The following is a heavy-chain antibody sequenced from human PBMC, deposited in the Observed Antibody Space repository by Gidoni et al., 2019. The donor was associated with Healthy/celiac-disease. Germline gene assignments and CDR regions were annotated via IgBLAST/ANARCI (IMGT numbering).Heavy chain of an antibody. CDR3: ARSYGDAYFIYGMDV. J-gene: IGHJ6*02. CDR2: IGTAGDT. V-gene: IGHV3-13*04. D-gene: IGHD4-17*01. Sequence: EVQLVASGGGLVQPGGSLRLSCAASGFTFSSYDMHWVRQATGKGLEWVSAIGTAGDTYYPGSVKGRFTISRENAKNSLYLQMNSLRAGDTAVYYCARSYGDAYFIYGMDVWGQGTTVTVSS. CDR1: GFTFSSYD.